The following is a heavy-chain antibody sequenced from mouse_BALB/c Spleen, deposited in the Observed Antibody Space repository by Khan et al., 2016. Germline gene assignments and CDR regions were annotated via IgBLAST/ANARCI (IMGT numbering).Heavy chain of an antibody. CDR2: ISNGGGST. Sequence: EVQLVESGGGLVQPGGSLKLSCAASGFTFSSYTMSWVRQTPEKRLEWVAYISNGGGSTYYPDTVKGRFTISRDTAKNTLYLQMSSLKSEDTAMYYCARMTLLYYYGSSPYYFDYWGQGTTLTVSS. CDR3: ARMTLLYYYGSSPYYFDY. J-gene: IGHJ2*01. CDR1: GFTFSSYT. D-gene: IGHD1-1*01. V-gene: IGHV5-12-2*01.